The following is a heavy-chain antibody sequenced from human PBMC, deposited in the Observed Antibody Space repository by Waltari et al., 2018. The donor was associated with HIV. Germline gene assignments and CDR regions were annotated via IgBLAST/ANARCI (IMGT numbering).Heavy chain of an antibody. V-gene: IGHV4-38-2*01. D-gene: IGHD1-26*01. CDR3: ARHITGGSPRYKSHFDY. CDR1: GYSLSSGYY. CDR2: IYHSGST. J-gene: IGHJ4*02. Sequence: QVQLQESGPGLVKPSETLSLTCAVSGYSLSSGYYWGWLRQPPGKGLEWIGRIYHSGSTYYNPSLKSRVTISVDTSKNQFSLKLSSVTAADTAVYYCARHITGGSPRYKSHFDYWGQGTLVTVSS.